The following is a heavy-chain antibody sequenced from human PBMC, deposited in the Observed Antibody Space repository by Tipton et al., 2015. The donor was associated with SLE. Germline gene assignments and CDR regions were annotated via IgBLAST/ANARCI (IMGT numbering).Heavy chain of an antibody. V-gene: IGHV4-39*07. J-gene: IGHJ4*02. CDR1: GGSISGSSYY. Sequence: TLPLTCTVSGGSISGSSYYWGWIRQPPGKGLEWIGSIFYSGTTYYNPSLKSRVTISVDTSKNQFSLKVNSLTAADTAVYYCARKVWGSSSWLDYWGQGTLVTVSS. CDR3: ARKVWGSSSWLDY. CDR2: IFYSGTT. D-gene: IGHD6-13*01.